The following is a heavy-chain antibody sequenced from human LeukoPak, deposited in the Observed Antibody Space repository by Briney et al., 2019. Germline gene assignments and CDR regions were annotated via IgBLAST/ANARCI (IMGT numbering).Heavy chain of an antibody. D-gene: IGHD3-22*01. V-gene: IGHV4-38-2*01. CDR2: IYHSGST. Sequence: SETLSLICAVSGYSISSGYYWGWIRQPPGKGLEWIGSIYHSGSTYYNPSLKSRATISVDTSKNQFSLKLSSVTAADTAVYYCASSFNYYDSSGYDYDYWVQGTLVTVSS. CDR3: ASSFNYYDSSGYDYDY. J-gene: IGHJ4*02. CDR1: GYSISSGYY.